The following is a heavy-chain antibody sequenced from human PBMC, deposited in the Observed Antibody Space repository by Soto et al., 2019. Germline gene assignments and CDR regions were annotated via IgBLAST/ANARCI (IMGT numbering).Heavy chain of an antibody. J-gene: IGHJ6*02. D-gene: IGHD2-15*01. CDR1: GGSFSGYY. CDR2: INHSGST. Sequence: SETLSLTCAVYGGSFSGYYWTWIRQPPGTGLEWIGEINHSGSTNYNPSLKSRVTISVDTSKNQFSLKLTSVTAADTAVYYCARSRHCSGGSCPGSYYYYGMDVWGQGTTVT. V-gene: IGHV4-34*01. CDR3: ARSRHCSGGSCPGSYYYYGMDV.